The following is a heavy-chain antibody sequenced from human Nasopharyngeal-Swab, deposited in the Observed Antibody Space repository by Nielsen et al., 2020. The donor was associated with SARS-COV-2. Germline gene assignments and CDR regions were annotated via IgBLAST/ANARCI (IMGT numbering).Heavy chain of an antibody. D-gene: IGHD3-10*01. V-gene: IGHV3-64*01. J-gene: IGHJ4*02. Sequence: GGSLRLSCAASGFTFSSYAMHWVRQAPGKGLEYVSAISSNGGSTYYANSVKGRFTISRDNSKNTLYLQMGSLRAEDTAVYYCARDYYGSGTYLYYWGQGTLVTVSS. CDR2: ISSNGGST. CDR3: ARDYYGSGTYLYY. CDR1: GFTFSSYA.